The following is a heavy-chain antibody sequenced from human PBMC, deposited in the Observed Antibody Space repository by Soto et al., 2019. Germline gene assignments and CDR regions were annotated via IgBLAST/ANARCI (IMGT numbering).Heavy chain of an antibody. V-gene: IGHV4-31*03. CDR3: ARQYCTNGVCYRGGEDYYYGMDV. D-gene: IGHD2-8*01. CDR1: GGSIGSGGYY. CDR2: IYYSGIT. Sequence: ASETLSLTCTVSGGSIGSGGYYWSWIRQHPGKGLEWIGYIYYSGITYYNPSLKSRVTISVDTSKNQFSLKLSSVTAADTAVYYCARQYCTNGVCYRGGEDYYYGMDVWGQGTTVTVSS. J-gene: IGHJ6*02.